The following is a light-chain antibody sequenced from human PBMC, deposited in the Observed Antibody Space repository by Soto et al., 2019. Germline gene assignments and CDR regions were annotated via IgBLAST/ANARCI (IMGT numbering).Light chain of an antibody. CDR1: QSVSSN. V-gene: IGKV3-15*01. CDR3: QQYNNWPPWT. CDR2: GAS. J-gene: IGKJ1*01. Sequence: EIVMTQSPATLSVSPGERATLSCRASQSVSSNLAWYQQKPGQAPRLLIYGASTRATGIPGRFSGSGSGTESTLTISSLQSEDFAVYYCQQYNNWPPWTFGQGTKVEIK.